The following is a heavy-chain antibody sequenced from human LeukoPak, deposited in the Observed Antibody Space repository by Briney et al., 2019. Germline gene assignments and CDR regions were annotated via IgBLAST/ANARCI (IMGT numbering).Heavy chain of an antibody. CDR3: AKKWGVYSAYYYYMDV. CDR2: ISGSGGST. J-gene: IGHJ6*03. Sequence: GSLRLSCAASGFTFSSYAMSWVRQAPGKGLEWVSAISGSGGSTYYADSVKGRFTISRDNSKNTLYLQMNSLRAEDTAVYYCAKKWGVYSAYYYYMDVWGKGTTVTVSS. D-gene: IGHD1-26*01. V-gene: IGHV3-23*01. CDR1: GFTFSSYA.